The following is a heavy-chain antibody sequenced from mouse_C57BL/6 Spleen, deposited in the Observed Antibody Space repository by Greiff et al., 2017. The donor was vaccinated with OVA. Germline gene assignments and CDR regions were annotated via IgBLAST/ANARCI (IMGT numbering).Heavy chain of an antibody. CDR1: GFNIKDDY. CDR2: IDPENGDT. D-gene: IGHD1-1*01. J-gene: IGHJ4*01. V-gene: IGHV14-4*01. Sequence: EVKLVESGAELVRPGASVKLSCTASGFNIKDDYMHWVKQRPEQGLEWIGWIDPENGDTEYASKFQGKATITADTSSNTAYLQLSSLTSEDTAVYYCTIYYYGSRSLDYWGQGTSVTVSS. CDR3: TIYYYGSRSLDY.